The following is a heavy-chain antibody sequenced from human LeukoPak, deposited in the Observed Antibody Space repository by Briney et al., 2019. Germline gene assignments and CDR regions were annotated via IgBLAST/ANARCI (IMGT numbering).Heavy chain of an antibody. V-gene: IGHV3-30-3*01. D-gene: IGHD6-19*01. CDR1: GFTFSSYA. J-gene: IGHJ6*02. CDR2: ISYDGSNK. Sequence: GGSLRLSCAASGFTFSSYAMHWVRQAPGKGLERVAVISYDGSNKYYADSVKGRFTISRDNSKNTLYLQMNSLRAEDTAVYYCARDRAGSGWYFYYYYYGMDVWGQGTTVTVSS. CDR3: ARDRAGSGWYFYYYYYGMDV.